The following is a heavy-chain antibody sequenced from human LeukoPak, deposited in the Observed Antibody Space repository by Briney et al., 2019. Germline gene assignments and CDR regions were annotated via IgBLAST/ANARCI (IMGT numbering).Heavy chain of an antibody. CDR2: IDYSGST. V-gene: IGHV4-59*08. Sequence: SETLSLTCSVSGGSISTYYWSWVRQSPGKGLEWIGHIDYSGSTNYNPSLKSRVTISVDTSKNQFSLKLSSVTAADTAVYYCARARDTGSVSWGQGTLVTVSS. CDR1: GGSISTYY. D-gene: IGHD3-9*01. J-gene: IGHJ5*01. CDR3: ARARDTGSVS.